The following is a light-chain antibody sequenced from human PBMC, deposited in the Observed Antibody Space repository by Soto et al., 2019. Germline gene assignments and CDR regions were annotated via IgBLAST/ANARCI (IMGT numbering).Light chain of an antibody. V-gene: IGKV1-5*01. CDR3: QQYISHSPGT. CDR2: DAS. Sequence: DIQMTQSPSTLSASVGDRVTITCRASQSISNWLAWYQQAPGKAPKLLIYDASTLPSGVPSRYSGSGYGTDFALTISSLQPDDFATYYCQQYISHSPGTFGQGTKVEMK. J-gene: IGKJ1*01. CDR1: QSISNW.